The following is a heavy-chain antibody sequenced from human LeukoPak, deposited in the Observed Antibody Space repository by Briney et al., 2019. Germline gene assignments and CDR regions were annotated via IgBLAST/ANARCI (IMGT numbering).Heavy chain of an antibody. CDR3: ARDSYRTDY. J-gene: IGHJ4*02. CDR2: IYQSGSA. Sequence: NASQTLSLTCGVSGASVSSIGYSWSWIRQPPGRGLEWIGYIYQSGSASYNPSLKSRVTISVDTSKNQFSLKLSSVTAADTAVYYCARDSYRTDYWGQGTLVTVSS. D-gene: IGHD5-18*01. V-gene: IGHV4-30-2*01. CDR1: GASVSSIGYS.